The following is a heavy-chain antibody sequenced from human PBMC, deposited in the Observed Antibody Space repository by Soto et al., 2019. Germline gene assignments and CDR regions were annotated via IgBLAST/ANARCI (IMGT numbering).Heavy chain of an antibody. J-gene: IGHJ4*02. CDR3: TRVGYSSGYGF. D-gene: IGHD5-18*01. CDR2: INSDGSST. V-gene: IGHV3-74*01. CDR1: GFTFSTYW. Sequence: EVHLVESGGGLVQPGGSLRLSCAASGFTFSTYWMHWVRQAPGKGLVWVSCINSDGSSTSYADSVKGRFTISRDNAKNTLYLQMNSLRAEDTAVYYCTRVGYSSGYGFWGQGTLVTVSS.